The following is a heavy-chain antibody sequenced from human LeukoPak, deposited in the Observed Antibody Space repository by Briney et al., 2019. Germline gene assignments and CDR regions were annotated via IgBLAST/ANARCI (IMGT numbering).Heavy chain of an antibody. CDR2: IDPKRDPKRGGT. J-gene: IGHJ4*02. V-gene: IGHV1-2*02. D-gene: IGHD4-23*01. CDR3: ARATSGGNTIDY. CDR1: GYSFSDYY. Sequence: ASVKVSCAASGYSFSDYYLHWVRLAPGQGLEWMGWIDPKRDPKRGGTNYAQKFQGRVTMTRDTSISTVYMELSGLRSDDTAVYYCARATSGGNTIDYWGQGTLVTVSS.